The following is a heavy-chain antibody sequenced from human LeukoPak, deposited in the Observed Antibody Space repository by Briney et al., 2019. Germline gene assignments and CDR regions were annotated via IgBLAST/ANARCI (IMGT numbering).Heavy chain of an antibody. Sequence: PGESLRLSCAASGFSFSNYAMSWVRQAPGKGLVWVAHINGDGSSTKYADSVKGRFTISRDNAKNTLYLQMNSLRAEDTAVYSCARELVVRAGGYFDNWGQGTLVIVSS. D-gene: IGHD2-2*01. CDR3: ARELVVRAGGYFDN. V-gene: IGHV3-74*01. J-gene: IGHJ4*02. CDR1: GFSFSNYA. CDR2: INGDGSST.